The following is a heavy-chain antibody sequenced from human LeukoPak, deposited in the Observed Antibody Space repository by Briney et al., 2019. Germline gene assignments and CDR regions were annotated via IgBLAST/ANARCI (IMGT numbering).Heavy chain of an antibody. CDR2: IKSKTDGGTT. Sequence: GGSLRLSCAASGFTFSNAWMSWVRQAPGKGLEWVGRIKSKTDGGTTEYAAPVKGRFTISRDDSKNTLYLQMNSLKTEDTALYYCTTGDDAYYFDYWGQETLVTVSS. D-gene: IGHD1-1*01. V-gene: IGHV3-15*01. J-gene: IGHJ4*02. CDR1: GFTFSNAW. CDR3: TTGDDAYYFDY.